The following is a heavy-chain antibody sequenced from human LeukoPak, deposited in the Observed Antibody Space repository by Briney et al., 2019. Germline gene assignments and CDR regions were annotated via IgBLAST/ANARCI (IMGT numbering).Heavy chain of an antibody. V-gene: IGHV1-69*05. CDR2: IIPIFGTA. J-gene: IGHJ6*03. CDR1: GGTFSSYA. Sequence: ASVKVSCKASGGTFSSYAISWVRQAPGQGLEWMGGIIPIFGTANYAQKFQGRVTITTDESTSTAYMELSSLRSEDTAVYYCARGYNWNDVGYYYMDVWGKGTTVTVSS. CDR3: ARGYNWNDVGYYYMDV. D-gene: IGHD1-20*01.